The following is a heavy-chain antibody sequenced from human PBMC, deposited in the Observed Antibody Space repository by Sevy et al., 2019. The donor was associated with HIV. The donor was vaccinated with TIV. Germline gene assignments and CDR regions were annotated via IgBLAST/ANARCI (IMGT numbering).Heavy chain of an antibody. Sequence: GGSLRLSCAASGFTFSDYYMSWIRQAPGKGLEWVSYISSSGSTIYYADSVKGRFTFSRDNAKNSLYLQMNSLRAEDTAVYYCARDRFGRELDDGGFDPWGQGTLVTVSS. CDR2: ISSSGSTI. CDR1: GFTFSDYY. V-gene: IGHV3-11*01. CDR3: ARDRFGRELDDGGFDP. D-gene: IGHD1-26*01. J-gene: IGHJ5*02.